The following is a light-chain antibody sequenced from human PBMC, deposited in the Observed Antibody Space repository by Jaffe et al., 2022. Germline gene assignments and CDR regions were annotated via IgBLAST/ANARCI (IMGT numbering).Light chain of an antibody. V-gene: IGKV1-27*01. CDR1: QAIRND. Sequence: QMTQSPSSLSASVGDRVTITCRASQAIRNDLAWYQQRPGKVPQVLIYAASTLQSGVPSRFSGSGYGTDFTLTISSLQTEDVATYYCQNYNTSPWAFGQGTKVEIK. CDR2: AAS. CDR3: QNYNTSPWA. J-gene: IGKJ1*01.